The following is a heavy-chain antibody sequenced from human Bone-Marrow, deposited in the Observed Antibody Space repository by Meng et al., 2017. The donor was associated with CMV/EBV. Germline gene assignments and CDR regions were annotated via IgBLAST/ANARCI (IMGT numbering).Heavy chain of an antibody. V-gene: IGHV4-59*01. CDR2: IYYSGST. J-gene: IGHJ4*02. CDR3: ARAGVAAAGVFGFDY. Sequence: GSLRLSCTVSGGSISSYYWSWIRQPPGKGLEWIGYIYYSGSTNYNPSLKNRVTISVDTSKNQFSLKLSSVTAADTAVYYCARAGVAAAGVFGFDYWGQGTLVTVSS. CDR1: GGSISSYY. D-gene: IGHD6-13*01.